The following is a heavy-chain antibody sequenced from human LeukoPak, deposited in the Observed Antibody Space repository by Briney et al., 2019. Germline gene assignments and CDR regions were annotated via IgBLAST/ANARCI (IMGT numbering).Heavy chain of an antibody. V-gene: IGHV3-21*01. CDR1: GFTFSSYS. J-gene: IGHJ6*03. CDR2: ISSSSSYI. D-gene: IGHD3-3*01. CDR3: AKDVQGSGYDFWSGYSPLNYYYYYYMDV. Sequence: GGSLRLSCAASGFTFSSYSMNWVRQAPGKGLEWVSSISSSSSYIYYAYSVKGRFTISRDNSKNTLYLQMNSLRAEDTAVYYCAKDVQGSGYDFWSGYSPLNYYYYYYMDVWGKGTTVTVSS.